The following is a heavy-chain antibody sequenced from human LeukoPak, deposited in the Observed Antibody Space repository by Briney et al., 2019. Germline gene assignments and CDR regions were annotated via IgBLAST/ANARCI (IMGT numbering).Heavy chain of an antibody. CDR3: ARLAGGIVGAIDY. J-gene: IGHJ4*02. D-gene: IGHD1-26*01. CDR1: GYSFTSYW. CDR2: IYPGDSDT. V-gene: IGHV5-51*01. Sequence: ESLTISRMGSGYSFTSYWIGWVRQLPAKGLAWVGIIYPGDSDTRYIPSFHDQPTISADKSNSTAYLQWSSLKAADTAMYYCARLAGGIVGAIDYWGQGTLVTVSS.